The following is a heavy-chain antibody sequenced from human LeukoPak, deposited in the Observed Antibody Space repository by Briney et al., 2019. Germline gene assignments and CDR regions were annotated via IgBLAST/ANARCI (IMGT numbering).Heavy chain of an antibody. Sequence: SETLSLTCTVSGDSISSYSWSWIRQPPGKGLEWIGDIYNSGNTNYNPSLKSRVTMSVSTPKNQFSLSLSSVTAADTAMYYCARQTRYNYGPAFDFWGQGALVTVSS. J-gene: IGHJ4*02. D-gene: IGHD5-18*01. V-gene: IGHV4-59*08. CDR3: ARQTRYNYGPAFDF. CDR2: IYNSGNT. CDR1: GDSISSYS.